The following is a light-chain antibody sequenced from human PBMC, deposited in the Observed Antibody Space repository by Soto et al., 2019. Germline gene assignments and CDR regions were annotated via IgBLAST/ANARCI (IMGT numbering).Light chain of an antibody. Sequence: QSALTQPASLSGSPGQSSTLSCTGTRGDIGSYKRVSWYQQHPGKAPKLIIYEVTDLPSGVSNRFSGSKSGNTASLTISGLQAEDEAEYYCSSYTNINTRACVFGTGTKLTVL. V-gene: IGLV2-14*01. CDR2: EVT. J-gene: IGLJ1*01. CDR3: SSYTNINTRACV. CDR1: RGDIGSYKR.